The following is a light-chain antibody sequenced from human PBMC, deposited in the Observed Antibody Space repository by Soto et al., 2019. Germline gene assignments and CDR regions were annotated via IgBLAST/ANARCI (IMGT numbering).Light chain of an antibody. J-gene: IGKJ5*01. V-gene: IGKV1-27*01. CDR3: QNYHLDLGT. CDR2: GAS. Sequence: DIQMTQSPSSLSASVGDPVTITCRARQDIINHLAWYQQRPGKVPNLLIYGASTLHSGVPSRFRGSGSAANFPLDIRGLQPEDVATCSCQNYHLDLGTVGQGTRLEIK. CDR1: QDIINH.